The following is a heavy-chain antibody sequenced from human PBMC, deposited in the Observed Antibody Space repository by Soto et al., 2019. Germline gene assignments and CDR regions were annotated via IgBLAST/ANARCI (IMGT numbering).Heavy chain of an antibody. CDR1: GGSISSYY. Sequence: SETLSLTCTVSGGSISSYYWSWIRQPPGKGLEWIGYIYYSGSTNYNPSLKSRVTISVDTSKNQFSLKLSSVTAADTAVYYCARRGYGVSDAFDIWGQGTMVTVSS. V-gene: IGHV4-59*01. CDR2: IYYSGST. CDR3: ARRGYGVSDAFDI. J-gene: IGHJ3*02. D-gene: IGHD5-12*01.